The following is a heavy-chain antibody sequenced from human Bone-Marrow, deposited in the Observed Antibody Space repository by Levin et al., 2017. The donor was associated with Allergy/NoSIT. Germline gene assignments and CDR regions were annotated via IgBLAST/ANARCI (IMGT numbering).Heavy chain of an antibody. V-gene: IGHV3-53*01. D-gene: IGHD1-20*01. CDR3: ARDRSDNWNDGPYYYYYMDV. CDR2: IYSGGST. J-gene: IGHJ6*03. Sequence: GGSLRLSCAASGFTVSSNYMSWVRQAPGKGLEWVSVIYSGGSTYYADSVKGRFTISRDNSKNTLYLQMNSLRAEDTAVYYCARDRSDNWNDGPYYYYYMDVWGKETTVTVSS. CDR1: GFTVSSNY.